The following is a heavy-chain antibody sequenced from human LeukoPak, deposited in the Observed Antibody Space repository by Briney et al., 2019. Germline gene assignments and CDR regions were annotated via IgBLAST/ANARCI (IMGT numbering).Heavy chain of an antibody. V-gene: IGHV3-48*02. CDR1: GFTFSSYS. J-gene: IGHJ4*02. CDR2: ISSSSSTI. Sequence: GGSLRLSCAVSGFTFSSYSMSWVRQAPGKGLEWLSYISSSSSTICYADSVKGRFTISRDNAKNSVYLQMNSLRDEDTAVYYCARVDYFDSWGQGTLVTVSS. CDR3: ARVDYFDS.